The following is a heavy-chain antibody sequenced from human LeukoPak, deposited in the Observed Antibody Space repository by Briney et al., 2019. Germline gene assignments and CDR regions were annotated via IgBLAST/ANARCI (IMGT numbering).Heavy chain of an antibody. CDR1: GYTFTSYD. CDR3: ARAKGRAAAGTYWFDP. D-gene: IGHD6-13*01. V-gene: IGHV1-8*03. Sequence: ASVKVSCKASGYTFTSYDINWVRQAPGQGLEWMGWMNPNSGNTGYAQKFQGRVTITRNTSISTAYMELSSLRSEDTAVYYCARAKGRAAAGTYWFDPWGQGTLVTVSS. CDR2: MNPNSGNT. J-gene: IGHJ5*02.